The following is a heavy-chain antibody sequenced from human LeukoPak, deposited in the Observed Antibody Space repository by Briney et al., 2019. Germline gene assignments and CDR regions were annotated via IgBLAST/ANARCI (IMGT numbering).Heavy chain of an antibody. V-gene: IGHV1-18*01. D-gene: IGHD5-12*01. CDR2: ISAYNGNT. CDR3: AREGYVAAIDYYYYGMDV. CDR1: GYTFISYG. Sequence: GASVKVSCKASGYTFISYGISWVRQAPGQGLEWMGWISAYNGNTNYAQKLQGRVTMTTDTSTSTAYMELRSLRSDDTAVYYCAREGYVAAIDYYYYGMDVWGQGTTVTVSS. J-gene: IGHJ6*02.